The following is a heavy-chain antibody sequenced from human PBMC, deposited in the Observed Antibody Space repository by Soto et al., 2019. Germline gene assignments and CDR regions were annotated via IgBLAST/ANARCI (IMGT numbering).Heavy chain of an antibody. CDR3: TRGAGRGARYYYYGMDV. CDR2: IRSKAYGGTT. CDR1: VFTFGDYA. Sequence: PGGSLRLSCTASVFTFGDYAMSWVRQAPGKGLEWVGFIRSKAYGGTTEYAASVKGRFTISRDDSKSIAYLQMNSLKTEDTAVYYCTRGAGRGARYYYYGMDVWGQGTTVTVSS. V-gene: IGHV3-49*04. J-gene: IGHJ6*02.